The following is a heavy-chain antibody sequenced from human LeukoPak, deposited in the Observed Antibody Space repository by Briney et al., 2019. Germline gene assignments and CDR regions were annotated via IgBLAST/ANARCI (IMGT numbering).Heavy chain of an antibody. D-gene: IGHD6-13*01. CDR1: GFTFVSFA. J-gene: IGHJ6*03. CDR2: ISGSGGGT. CDR3: AKHKGAGSRYSYSMDV. Sequence: GGSLRLSCAASGFTFVSFAMGWVRQAPGKGLEWVSTISGSGGGTYYADSVKGRFTISRDNSKNTLYLQMNSLRAEDTAVYYCAKHKGAGSRYSYSMDVWGKGATVTVSS. V-gene: IGHV3-23*01.